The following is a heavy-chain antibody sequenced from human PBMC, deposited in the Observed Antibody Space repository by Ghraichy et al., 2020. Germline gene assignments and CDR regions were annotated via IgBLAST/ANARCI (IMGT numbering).Heavy chain of an antibody. CDR1: GGSISSSSYY. CDR3: ARLTYYYDSSGYLFDY. D-gene: IGHD3-22*01. CDR2: IYYSGST. J-gene: IGHJ4*02. Sequence: ETLSLTCTVSGGSISSSSYYWGWIRQPPGKGLEWIGSIYYSGSTYYNPSLKSRVTISVDTSKNQFSLKLSSVTAADTAVYYCARLTYYYDSSGYLFDYWGQGTLVTVSS. V-gene: IGHV4-39*01.